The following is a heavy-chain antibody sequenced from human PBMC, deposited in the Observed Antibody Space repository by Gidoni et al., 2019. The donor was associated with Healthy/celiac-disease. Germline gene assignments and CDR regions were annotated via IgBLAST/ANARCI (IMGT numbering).Heavy chain of an antibody. V-gene: IGHV4-59*01. CDR2: IYYSGST. CDR3: AREGVPHWYFDL. CDR1: GGSISSYY. J-gene: IGHJ2*01. Sequence: QVQLQESGPGLVKPSETLSLTCTVSGGSISSYYWSWIRQPPGKGLEWFGYIYYSGSTNYNPSLKSRVTISVDTSKNQFSLKLSSVTAADTAVYYCAREGVPHWYFDLWGRGTLVTVSS. D-gene: IGHD1-1*01.